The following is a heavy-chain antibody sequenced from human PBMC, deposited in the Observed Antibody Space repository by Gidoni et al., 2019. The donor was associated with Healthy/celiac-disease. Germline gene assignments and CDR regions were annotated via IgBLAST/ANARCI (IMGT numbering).Heavy chain of an antibody. J-gene: IGHJ5*02. Sequence: QVQLQESSPGPVKPSQTLSLTCTVSGGSISSGGYSWSWIRQHPGKGLEWIGYIFSSGSTYYNPSLKSRVTISVDTSKNQFSLKLSSVTAADTAVYYCASYDYGDYTNWFDPWGQGTLVTVSS. CDR2: IFSSGST. CDR3: ASYDYGDYTNWFDP. CDR1: GGSISSGGYS. D-gene: IGHD4-17*01. V-gene: IGHV4-31*03.